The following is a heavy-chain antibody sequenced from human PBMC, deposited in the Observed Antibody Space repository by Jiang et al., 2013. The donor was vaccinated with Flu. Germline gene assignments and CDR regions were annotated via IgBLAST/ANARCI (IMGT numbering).Heavy chain of an antibody. CDR2: ISASGVST. Sequence: VQLLESGGGLVQPGGSLRLSCAASRFTFSSYAMNWVRQAPGKGLEWVSSISASGVSTYFADSVKGRFTISRDNSKDTLYLQMTSLRAEDTAVYYCATDPDGQYYYDSSGSDYWGQGTLVTSP. CDR1: RFTFSSYA. CDR3: ATDPDGQYYYDSSGSDY. V-gene: IGHV3-23*01. D-gene: IGHD3-22*01. J-gene: IGHJ4*02.